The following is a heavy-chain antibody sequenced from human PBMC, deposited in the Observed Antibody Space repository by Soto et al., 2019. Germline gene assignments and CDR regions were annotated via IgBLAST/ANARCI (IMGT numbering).Heavy chain of an antibody. Sequence: PGESLRLSCAASGFTFSSYGMHWVRQAPGKGLEWVAVISYDGSNKYYADSVKGRFTISRDNSKNTLYLQMNSLRAEDTAVYYCAKGSRSDFSITNYYYYMDVWGKGTTVTVSS. CDR2: ISYDGSNK. D-gene: IGHD3-3*01. J-gene: IGHJ6*03. CDR3: AKGSRSDFSITNYYYYMDV. V-gene: IGHV3-30*18. CDR1: GFTFSSYG.